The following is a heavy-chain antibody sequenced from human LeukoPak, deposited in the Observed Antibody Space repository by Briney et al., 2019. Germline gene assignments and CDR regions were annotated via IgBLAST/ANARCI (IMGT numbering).Heavy chain of an antibody. V-gene: IGHV4-59*01. Sequence: KPSETLSLTCTVSGGSISSYYWSWIRQPPGKGLEWIGYIYYSGSTNYNPSLKSRVTISVDTSKNQFSLKLSSVTAADTAVYYCAGGAYGDPTSFDYWGQGTLVTVSS. CDR2: IYYSGST. CDR3: AGGAYGDPTSFDY. D-gene: IGHD4-17*01. J-gene: IGHJ4*02. CDR1: GGSISSYY.